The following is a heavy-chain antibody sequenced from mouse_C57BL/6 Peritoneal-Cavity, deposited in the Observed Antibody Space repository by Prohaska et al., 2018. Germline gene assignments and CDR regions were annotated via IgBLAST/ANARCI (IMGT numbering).Heavy chain of an antibody. D-gene: IGHD1-1*01. CDR2: IFPGSGST. J-gene: IGHJ2*01. Sequence: QVQLQQSGPELVKPGASVKISCKASGYTFTDYYINWMKQRPGQGLEWIGWIFPGSGSTYYNEKFKGKATLTVDKSSSTAYMLLSSLTSEDSAVYFCARGQFITTVVAFDYWGQGTTLTVSS. V-gene: IGHV1-75*01. CDR1: GYTFTDYY. CDR3: ARGQFITTVVAFDY.